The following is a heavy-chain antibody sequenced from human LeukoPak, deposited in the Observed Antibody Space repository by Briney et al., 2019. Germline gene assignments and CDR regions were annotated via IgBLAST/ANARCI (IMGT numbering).Heavy chain of an antibody. Sequence: PGGSLRLSCAASGFTFNRYWINWVRQAPGKGLEWVAEINQDGSTKNYVESVKGRFTIYRDSAKKSLHLQMNSLRADDTAVYYCARNIGYEALDMWGQGTMVTV. CDR1: GFTFNRYW. J-gene: IGHJ3*02. D-gene: IGHD5-12*01. CDR2: INQDGSTK. V-gene: IGHV3-7*03. CDR3: ARNIGYEALDM.